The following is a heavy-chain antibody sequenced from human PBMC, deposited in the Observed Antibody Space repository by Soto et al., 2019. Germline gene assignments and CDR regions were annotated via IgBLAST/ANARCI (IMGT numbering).Heavy chain of an antibody. Sequence: PGESLKISCKGSGYSFTSYWISWVRQMPGKGLEWRGIIYPGDSDTRYSPSFQGQVTISADKSISTAYLQWSSLKASDTAMYYCARPSGYCSSTSCPYWFDYWGQGTLVTVSS. CDR3: ARPSGYCSSTSCPYWFDY. V-gene: IGHV5-51*01. CDR1: GYSFTSYW. CDR2: IYPGDSDT. D-gene: IGHD2-2*01. J-gene: IGHJ4*02.